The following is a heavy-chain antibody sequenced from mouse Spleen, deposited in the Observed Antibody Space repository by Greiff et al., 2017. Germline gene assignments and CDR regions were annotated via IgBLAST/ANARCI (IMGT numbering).Heavy chain of an antibody. Sequence: VQLKESGPELVKPGASVKLSCKASGYTFTSYDINWVKQRPGQGLEWIGWIYPRDGSTKYNEKFKGKATLTVDTSSSTAYMELHSLTSEDSAVYFCARSGDGSFMDYWGQGTSVTVSS. CDR2: IYPRDGST. J-gene: IGHJ4*01. D-gene: IGHD2-3*01. CDR3: ARSGDGSFMDY. CDR1: GYTFTSYD. V-gene: IGHV1-85*01.